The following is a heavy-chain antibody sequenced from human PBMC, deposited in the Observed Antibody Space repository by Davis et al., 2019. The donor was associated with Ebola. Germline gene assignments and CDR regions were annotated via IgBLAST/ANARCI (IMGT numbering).Heavy chain of an antibody. Sequence: AASVKVSCKASGYTFIGYYVHWVRQAPGQGLEWMGRINPNSGDTNYAQKFQGRVTMTRDTSISTAYMELSRLRSGDTAVYYCARDHPDCSSASCYDWGQGTLVTVSS. CDR1: GYTFIGYY. V-gene: IGHV1-2*06. CDR3: ARDHPDCSSASCYD. D-gene: IGHD2-2*01. CDR2: INPNSGDT. J-gene: IGHJ4*02.